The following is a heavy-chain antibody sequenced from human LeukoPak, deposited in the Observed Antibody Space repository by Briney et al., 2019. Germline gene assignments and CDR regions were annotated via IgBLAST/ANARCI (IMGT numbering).Heavy chain of an antibody. V-gene: IGHV3-48*03. Sequence: GGSLRLSCAASGFTFSSYEMNWVRQAPGKGLEWVSYISSSGSTIYYADSVKGGFTIYRENDKNSLYLQTNSLRAEDTAVYYCARVTLWFGELFPDYWGQGTLVTVSS. D-gene: IGHD3-10*01. CDR3: ARVTLWFGELFPDY. CDR2: ISSSGSTI. J-gene: IGHJ4*02. CDR1: GFTFSSYE.